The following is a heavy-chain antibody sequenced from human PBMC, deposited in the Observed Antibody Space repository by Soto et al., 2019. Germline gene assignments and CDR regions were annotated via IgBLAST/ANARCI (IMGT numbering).Heavy chain of an antibody. D-gene: IGHD6-13*01. V-gene: IGHV3-23*01. Sequence: GGSLRLSCAASGFTFSSYAMSWVRQAPGKGLEWVSAISGSGGSTYYADSVKGRFTISRDNSKNTLYLQMNSLRAEDTAVYYCAKVERIAAATPPRPWHGPYYYGMDVWGQGTTVTVSS. CDR1: GFTFSSYA. CDR2: ISGSGGST. J-gene: IGHJ6*02. CDR3: AKVERIAAATPPRPWHGPYYYGMDV.